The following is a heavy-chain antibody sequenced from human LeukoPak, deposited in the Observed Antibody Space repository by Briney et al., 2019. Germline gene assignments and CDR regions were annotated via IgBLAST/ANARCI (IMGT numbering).Heavy chain of an antibody. J-gene: IGHJ5*02. CDR3: ARADALYYDFWSAYPPANWFHP. Sequence: SETLSLTCAVYGGSFSGYYWSWIRQPPGKGLEWIGEINHSGSTNYNPSLKSRVTISVDTSKNQFSLKLSSVTAADTAVHYCARADALYYDFWSAYPPANWFHPWAQGTLVTVSS. CDR2: INHSGST. D-gene: IGHD3-3*01. CDR1: GGSFSGYY. V-gene: IGHV4-34*01.